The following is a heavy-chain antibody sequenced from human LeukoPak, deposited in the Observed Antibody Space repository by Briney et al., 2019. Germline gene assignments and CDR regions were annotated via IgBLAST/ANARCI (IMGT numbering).Heavy chain of an antibody. CDR3: ATTDPYYDILTGDRGYYGMDV. V-gene: IGHV1-69*06. J-gene: IGHJ6*04. D-gene: IGHD3-9*01. CDR1: GGTFSSYA. Sequence: SVKASCKASGGTFSSYAISWVRQAPGQGLEWMGGIIPIFGTANYAQKFQGRVTITADKSTSTAYMELSSLRSEDTAVYYCATTDPYYDILTGDRGYYGMDVWGKGTTVTVSS. CDR2: IIPIFGTA.